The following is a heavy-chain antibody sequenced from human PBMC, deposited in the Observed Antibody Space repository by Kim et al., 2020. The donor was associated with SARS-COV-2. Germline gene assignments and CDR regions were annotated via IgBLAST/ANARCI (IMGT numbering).Heavy chain of an antibody. J-gene: IGHJ6*02. Sequence: SVKVSCKASGGTFSSYAISWVRQAPGQGLEWMGGIIPIFGTANYAQKFQGRVTITADESTSTAYMELSSLRSEDTAVYYCARGATRAAGFGDYYYYGMDVWGQGTTVTVSS. CDR2: IIPIFGTA. D-gene: IGHD6-13*01. CDR3: ARGATRAAGFGDYYYYGMDV. V-gene: IGHV1-69*13. CDR1: GGTFSSYA.